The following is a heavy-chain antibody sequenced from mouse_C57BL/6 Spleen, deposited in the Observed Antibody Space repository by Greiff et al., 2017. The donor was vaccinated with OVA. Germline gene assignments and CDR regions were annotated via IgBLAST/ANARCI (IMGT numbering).Heavy chain of an antibody. J-gene: IGHJ2*01. CDR3: TAALTGPDY. CDR2: IRLKSDNYAT. V-gene: IGHV6-3*01. CDR1: GFTFSNYW. D-gene: IGHD4-1*01. Sequence: DVMLVESGGGLVQPGGSMKLSCVASGFTFSNYWMNWVRQSPEKGLEWVAQIRLKSDNYATHYAESVKGRFTISRDDSKSSVYLQMNNLRAEDTGIYYCTAALTGPDYWGQGTTLTVSS.